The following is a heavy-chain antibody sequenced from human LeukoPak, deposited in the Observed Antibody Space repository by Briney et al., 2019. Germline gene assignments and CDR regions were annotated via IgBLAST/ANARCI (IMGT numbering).Heavy chain of an antibody. J-gene: IGHJ4*02. CDR2: ISGSGGST. Sequence: GGSLRLSCAASGFTFSSYAMSWVRQAPGKGLEWVSAISGSGGSTYYADSVKGRFTISRDNSKNTVYLQMNSLRAEDTAVYYCAKDQSRDYFGGADYWGQGTLVTVSS. D-gene: IGHD2/OR15-2a*01. V-gene: IGHV3-23*01. CDR1: GFTFSSYA. CDR3: AKDQSRDYFGGADY.